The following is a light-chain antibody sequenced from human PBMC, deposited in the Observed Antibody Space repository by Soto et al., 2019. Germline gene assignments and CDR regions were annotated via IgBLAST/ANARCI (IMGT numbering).Light chain of an antibody. CDR3: RHDANWPLT. J-gene: IGKJ4*01. CDR1: QGVGST. Sequence: EIVMTQSPATLSVSPGEGATLSCRASQGVGSTLAWYQQKPGQTPRLLIYDTSIRATGVSARFRGSASGTAFTLTPTSRQSEDFAAYYCRHDANWPLTFGGGTRVESK. CDR2: DTS. V-gene: IGKV3-15*01.